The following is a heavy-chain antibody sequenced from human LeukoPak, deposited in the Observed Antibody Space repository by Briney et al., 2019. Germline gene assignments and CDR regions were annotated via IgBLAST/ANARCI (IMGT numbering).Heavy chain of an antibody. D-gene: IGHD3-3*01. CDR3: AREGLDLWSGYLQD. V-gene: IGHV4-34*01. Sequence: SETLSLTCAVYGGSFSGYYWSWIRQPPGKGLEWIGEINHSGSTNYNPSLKSRVTISVDTSKNQFSLRLSSVTAADTAVYYCAREGLDLWSGYLQDWGRGTLVTVSS. CDR1: GGSFSGYY. CDR2: INHSGST. J-gene: IGHJ4*02.